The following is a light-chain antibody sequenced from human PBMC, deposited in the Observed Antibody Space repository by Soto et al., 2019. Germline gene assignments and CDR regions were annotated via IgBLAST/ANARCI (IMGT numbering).Light chain of an antibody. CDR3: QSSDSRLSGSDV. CDR2: GDS. J-gene: IGLJ1*01. Sequence: VLAQPPSVSGAPGQRVTISCTGSSSNIGAGYHVHWYQQLPGAAPKLLIFGDSNRPSGVPDRFSGSKSGTSASLAITGLQADDEADYYCQSSDSRLSGSDVFGTGTKVTVL. V-gene: IGLV1-40*01. CDR1: SSNIGAGYH.